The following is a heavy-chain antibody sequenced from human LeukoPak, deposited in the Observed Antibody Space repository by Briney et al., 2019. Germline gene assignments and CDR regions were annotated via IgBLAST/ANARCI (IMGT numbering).Heavy chain of an antibody. CDR1: GYSFTSYW. CDR3: ARRDYSYYYDSSGYYYYFDY. Sequence: GESLKISCKGSGYSFTSYWIGWVRQMPGNGLEWMGIIYPGDSDTRYSPSFQGQVTISADKSISTAYLQWSSLKASDTAMYYCARRDYSYYYDSSGYYYYFDYWGQGTLVTVSS. V-gene: IGHV5-51*01. CDR2: IYPGDSDT. J-gene: IGHJ4*02. D-gene: IGHD3-22*01.